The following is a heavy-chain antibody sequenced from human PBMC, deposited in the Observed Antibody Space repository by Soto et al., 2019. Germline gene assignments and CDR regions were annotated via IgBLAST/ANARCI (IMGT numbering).Heavy chain of an antibody. V-gene: IGHV1-69*12. CDR2: IIPIFGTA. CDR3: ARVVRGYCISTCCYARYNGMDV. D-gene: IGHD2-2*01. Sequence: QVQLVQSGAEVKKPGSSVKVSCKASGGTFSSYAISWVRQAPGQGLEWMGGIIPIFGTADYAQKFQGRVTITADESTSTAYMELSSLRSEDTAVYYCARVVRGYCISTCCYARYNGMDVWGQGTTVTVS. J-gene: IGHJ6*02. CDR1: GGTFSSYA.